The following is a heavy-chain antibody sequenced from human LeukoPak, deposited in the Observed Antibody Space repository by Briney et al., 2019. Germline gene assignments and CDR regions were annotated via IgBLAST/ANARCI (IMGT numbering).Heavy chain of an antibody. V-gene: IGHV1-8*01. Sequence: GASVKVSCKASGYTFTSYDINWVRQATGQGLEWMGWMNPNSGNTGYAQKFQGRVTMTRNTSISTAYMELSSLRSEDTAVYYCARGGYSYGYFFYYYYMDVWGKGTTVTISS. J-gene: IGHJ6*03. CDR2: MNPNSGNT. CDR3: ARGGYSYGYFFYYYYMDV. CDR1: GYTFTSYD. D-gene: IGHD5-18*01.